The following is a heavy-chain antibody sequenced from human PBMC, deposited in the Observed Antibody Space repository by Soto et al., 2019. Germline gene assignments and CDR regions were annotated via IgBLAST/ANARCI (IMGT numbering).Heavy chain of an antibody. CDR1: GFTFSSYA. CDR2: ISYDGSNK. V-gene: IGHV3-30-3*01. D-gene: IGHD3-10*01. CDR3: ARDVGDYYGSGPNWFDP. J-gene: IGHJ5*02. Sequence: GGSLRLSCAASGFTFSSYAMHWVRQAPGKGLEWVAVISYDGSNKYYADSVKGRFTISRDNSKNTLYLQMNSLRAEDTAVYYCARDVGDYYGSGPNWFDPWGQGTLVTVSS.